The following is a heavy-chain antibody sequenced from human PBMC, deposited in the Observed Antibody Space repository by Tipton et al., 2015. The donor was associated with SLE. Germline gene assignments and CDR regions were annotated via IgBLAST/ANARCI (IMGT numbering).Heavy chain of an antibody. CDR3: AKVDRTNMVTSFDY. V-gene: IGHV3-30-3*01. J-gene: IGHJ4*02. D-gene: IGHD5-18*01. CDR2: ISYDGNNK. CDR1: GFSFSSYA. Sequence: SLRLSCAASGFSFSSYAMHWVRQAPGKGLEWLAVISYDGNNKYYADSVKGRFIISRDNAKNSLYLQLNSLRAEDTAVYYCAKVDRTNMVTSFDYWGQGTLVTVSS.